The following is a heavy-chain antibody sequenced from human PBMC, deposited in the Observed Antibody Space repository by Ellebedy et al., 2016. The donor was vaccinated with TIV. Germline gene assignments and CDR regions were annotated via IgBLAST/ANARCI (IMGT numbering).Heavy chain of an antibody. V-gene: IGHV3-49*03. CDR2: IRARAHGGTS. CDR3: TADAGGQFSYASE. J-gene: IGHJ4*02. D-gene: IGHD3-16*01. CDR1: GFTFGDYA. Sequence: GESLKISCQGSGFTFGDYAMTWFRQTPGKGLEWLGFIRARAHGGTSEHAASVKDRFAISRDDSKSIAYLQMRGLKAEDTAVYYCTADAGGQFSYASEWGQGTLVTVSS.